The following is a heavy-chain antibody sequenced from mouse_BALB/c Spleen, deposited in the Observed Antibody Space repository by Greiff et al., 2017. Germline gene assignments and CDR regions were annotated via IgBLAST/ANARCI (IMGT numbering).Heavy chain of an antibody. CDR1: GFTFSDYY. CDR2: ISDGGSYT. D-gene: IGHD2-2*01. J-gene: IGHJ4*01. CDR3: ARDRWLHGGARDY. V-gene: IGHV5-4*02. Sequence: EVQVVESGGGLVKPGGSLKLSCAASGFTFSDYYMYWVRQTPEKRLEWVATISDGGSYTYYPDSVKGRFTISRDNAKNNLYLQMSSLKSEDTAMYYCARDRWLHGGARDYWGQGTSVTVSS.